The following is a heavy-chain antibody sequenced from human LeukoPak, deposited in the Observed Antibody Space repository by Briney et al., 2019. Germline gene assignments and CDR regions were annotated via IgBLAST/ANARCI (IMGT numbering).Heavy chain of an antibody. D-gene: IGHD1-26*01. CDR1: GFTFSSYG. CDR2: IRYDGSNK. CDR3: AKEVLSIVGATLDY. J-gene: IGHJ4*02. V-gene: IGHV3-30*02. Sequence: PGGSLRLSCAASGFTFSSYGMHWVRQAPGKGLEWVAFIRYDGSNKYYADSVKGRFTISRDNSKNTLYLQMNSLRAEDTAVYYCAKEVLSIVGATLDYWGQGTLVTVSS.